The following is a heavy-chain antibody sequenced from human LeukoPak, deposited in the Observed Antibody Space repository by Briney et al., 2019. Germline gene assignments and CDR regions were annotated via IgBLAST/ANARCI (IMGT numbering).Heavy chain of an antibody. J-gene: IGHJ3*02. CDR1: GGSFSGYY. CDR3: ASATLYYDYVWGPTRGAFDI. Sequence: SETLSLTCAVYGGSFSGYYWSWIRQPPGKGLEWIGEINHSGSTNYNPSLKSRVTISVDTSKNQFSLKLSSVTAADTAVYYCASATLYYDYVWGPTRGAFDIWGQGTMVTVSS. CDR2: INHSGST. V-gene: IGHV4-34*01. D-gene: IGHD3-16*01.